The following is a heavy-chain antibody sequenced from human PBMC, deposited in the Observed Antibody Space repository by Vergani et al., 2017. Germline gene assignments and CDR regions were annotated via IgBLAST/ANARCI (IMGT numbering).Heavy chain of an antibody. D-gene: IGHD3-3*01. CDR2: ISGSGGST. J-gene: IGHJ4*02. V-gene: IGHV3-23*04. Sequence: VQLVESGGGVVQPGRSLRLSCAASGFTFSSYGMHWVRQAPGKGLEWVSAISGSGGSTYYADSVKGRFTISRDNSKNTLYLQMNSLRAEDTAVYYCAKAPGYYDFWSGYYFDYWGQGTLVTVSS. CDR1: GFTFSSYG. CDR3: AKAPGYYDFWSGYYFDY.